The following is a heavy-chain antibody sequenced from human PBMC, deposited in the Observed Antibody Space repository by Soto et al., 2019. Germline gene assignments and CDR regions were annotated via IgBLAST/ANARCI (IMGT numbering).Heavy chain of an antibody. CDR2: ISGGGGST. CDR3: AKLPTYGDFSYHFDY. V-gene: IGHV3-23*01. J-gene: IGHJ4*02. CDR1: GFTFISYA. Sequence: GSLRLSCAASGFTFISYAMTWVRQAPGKGLEWVSFISGGGGSTAYADSVKGRFTISRDISKNSLYLHMNSLGAEDTAVYYCAKLPTYGDFSYHFDYWGQGTLVTVSS. D-gene: IGHD4-17*01.